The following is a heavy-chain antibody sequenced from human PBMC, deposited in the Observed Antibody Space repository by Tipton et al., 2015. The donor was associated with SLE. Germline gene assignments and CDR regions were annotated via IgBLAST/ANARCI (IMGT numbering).Heavy chain of an antibody. V-gene: IGHV4-39*07. CDR1: GGSISGYY. J-gene: IGHJ4*02. D-gene: IGHD1-1*01. CDR3: ALDGGTGSAFDY. CDR2: ISYSGTT. Sequence: TLSLTCTVSGGSISGYYWGWIRQPPGKGLEWIGSISYSGTTFYNPSLKSRVTISADTSKNQFSLKLRSVTAADTAVYYCALDGGTGSAFDYWGQGTLVTVSS.